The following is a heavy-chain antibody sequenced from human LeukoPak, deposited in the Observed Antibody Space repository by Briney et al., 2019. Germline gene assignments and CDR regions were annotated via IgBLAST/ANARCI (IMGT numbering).Heavy chain of an antibody. CDR1: GYTFTSYA. D-gene: IGHD6-13*01. Sequence: ASVKVSCKASGYTFTSYAMHWVRQAPGQRLEWMGWINAGNGNTKYSQKFQGRVTITRDTSASTAYMELRSLRSDDTAVYYCARDSIAAAGTGFDYWGQGTLVTVSS. CDR3: ARDSIAAAGTGFDY. CDR2: INAGNGNT. V-gene: IGHV1-3*01. J-gene: IGHJ4*02.